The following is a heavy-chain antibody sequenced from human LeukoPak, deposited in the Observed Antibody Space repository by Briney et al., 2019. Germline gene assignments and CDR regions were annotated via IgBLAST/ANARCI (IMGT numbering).Heavy chain of an antibody. CDR3: ARGHSGWLYDVFDL. V-gene: IGHV1-69*05. CDR1: GGTFSSYA. Sequence: SVKVSCKASGGTFSSYAISWVRQAPGQGLEWMGGIIPIFGTANYAQKFQGRVTITRNTSISTAYMELSSLRSEDTAVYYCARGHSGWLYDVFDLWGQGTMVTVSS. J-gene: IGHJ3*01. D-gene: IGHD6-19*01. CDR2: IIPIFGTA.